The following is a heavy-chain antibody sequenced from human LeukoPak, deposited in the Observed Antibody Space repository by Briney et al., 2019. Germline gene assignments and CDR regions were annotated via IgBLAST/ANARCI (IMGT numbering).Heavy chain of an antibody. Sequence: ASETLSLTCTVSGGSISSSSYYWGWIRQPPGKGLEWIGSIYYSGSTNYNPSLKSRVTISVDTSKNQFSLKLSSVTAADTAVYYCARGGSSSWYGSWFDPWGQGTLVTVSS. J-gene: IGHJ5*02. D-gene: IGHD6-13*01. CDR1: GGSISSSSYY. CDR3: ARGGSSSWYGSWFDP. CDR2: IYYSGST. V-gene: IGHV4-39*07.